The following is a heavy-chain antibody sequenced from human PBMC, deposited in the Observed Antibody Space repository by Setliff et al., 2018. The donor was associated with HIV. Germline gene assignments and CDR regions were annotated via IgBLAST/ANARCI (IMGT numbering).Heavy chain of an antibody. CDR1: GFTFSNAW. CDR3: TTGEGGTYRYNYFDP. J-gene: IGHJ5*02. V-gene: IGHV3-15*01. D-gene: IGHD1-26*01. CDR2: IKSKIDGGTT. Sequence: PGGSLRLSCAASGFTFSNAWMTWVRQVSGKGLEWVGRIKSKIDGGTTDYAAPVKGRFTISRDDSKNTLYLQMNSLKTEDTAVYYCTTGEGGTYRYNYFDPWGQGTLVTV.